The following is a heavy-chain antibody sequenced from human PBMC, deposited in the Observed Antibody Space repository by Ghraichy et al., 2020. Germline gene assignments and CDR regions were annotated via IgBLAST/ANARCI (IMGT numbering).Heavy chain of an antibody. V-gene: IGHV1-69*06. J-gene: IGHJ6*02. CDR2: IIPIFGTT. Sequence: SVKVSCKASGGTFSSYGINWVRQAPGQGLEWMGGIIPIFGTTNYAQKFQGRVTITADKSTRTAYMEMNSLRSEDTGMYYCAMVTTPGVYYYYYGLDVWGQGTAVTVPS. D-gene: IGHD4-11*01. CDR1: GGTFSSYG. CDR3: AMVTTPGVYYYYYGLDV.